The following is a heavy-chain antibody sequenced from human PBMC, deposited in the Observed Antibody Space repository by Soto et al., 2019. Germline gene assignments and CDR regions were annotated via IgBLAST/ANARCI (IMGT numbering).Heavy chain of an antibody. D-gene: IGHD1-7*01. CDR2: IIPIFGTA. V-gene: IGHV1-69*13. CDR1: GGTFSSYA. J-gene: IGHJ6*02. Sequence: SVKVSCKASGGTFSSYAISWVRQAPGQGLEWMGGIIPIFGTANYAQKFQGRVTITADESTSTAYMELSSLRSEDTAVYYCVIMGTTMYYYGMDVWGQGTTVTVSS. CDR3: VIMGTTMYYYGMDV.